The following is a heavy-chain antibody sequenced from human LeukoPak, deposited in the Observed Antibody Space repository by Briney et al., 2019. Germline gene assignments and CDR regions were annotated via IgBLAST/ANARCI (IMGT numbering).Heavy chain of an antibody. CDR2: ISNNGGYT. D-gene: IGHD2-15*01. Sequence: GGSLRLSCAASGFTFSSSAMSWVRQAPGKGLEWVSAISNNGGYTYYADSVQGRFTISRDSSKSTLCLQMNSLRAEDTAVYYCAKQLGYCSDGSCYFPYWGQGTLVTVSS. J-gene: IGHJ4*02. CDR1: GFTFSSSA. V-gene: IGHV3-23*01. CDR3: AKQLGYCSDGSCYFPY.